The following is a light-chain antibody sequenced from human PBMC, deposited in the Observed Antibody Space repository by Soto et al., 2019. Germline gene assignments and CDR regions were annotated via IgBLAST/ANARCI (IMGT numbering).Light chain of an antibody. CDR1: PGISSW. J-gene: IGKJ2*01. Sequence: DIQMTQSPSSLSASVGDRVTITCRASPGISSWLAWFQQKPEKAPKSLLYAASSLQSGAPSRFSGSGSGTDFTLTSSSLQPEDFATYDGKQHNSYPHTVGQGTKLEIK. CDR3: KQHNSYPHT. CDR2: AAS. V-gene: IGKV1D-16*01.